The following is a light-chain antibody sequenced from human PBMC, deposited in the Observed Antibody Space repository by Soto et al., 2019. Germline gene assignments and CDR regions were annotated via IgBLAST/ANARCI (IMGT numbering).Light chain of an antibody. J-gene: IGKJ1*01. V-gene: IGKV1-5*03. CDR2: KAS. Sequence: DIQMTQSPSTLSGSVGDRVTITCWASQTISSWLAWYQQKPGKAPKLLIYKASTLTSGVPSRFSGSGSGTEFTLTISSLQPDDFATYYCQHYNSYSEAFGQGTKVDIK. CDR3: QHYNSYSEA. CDR1: QTISSW.